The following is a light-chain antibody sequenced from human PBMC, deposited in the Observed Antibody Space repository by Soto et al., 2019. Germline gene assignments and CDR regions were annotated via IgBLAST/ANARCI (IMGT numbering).Light chain of an antibody. J-gene: IGKJ3*01. V-gene: IGKV3-20*01. Sequence: ENVLTQSPGTLSLSPGERATLSCRASQTVSGSYVAWYQQKPGQTPRLLIYGASSRATGIPDRFSGSGSGTDFTLTISRLEPEDFAVYHCQQYYSYPSFGPGTKVDIK. CDR2: GAS. CDR3: QQYYSYPS. CDR1: QTVSGSY.